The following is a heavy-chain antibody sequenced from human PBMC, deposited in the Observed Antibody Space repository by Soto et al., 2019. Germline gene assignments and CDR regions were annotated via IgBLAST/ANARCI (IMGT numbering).Heavy chain of an antibody. CDR3: ATGYYGSGSRTGFQH. D-gene: IGHD3-10*01. CDR1: GYSFTSHW. V-gene: IGHV5-51*01. J-gene: IGHJ1*01. CDR2: IYPGDSDT. Sequence: GESLNIPCKGSGYSFTSHWIRWVLQMPRKGLEWMGIIYPGDSDTRYSPSFQGQVTISADKSISTAYLQWSSLKASDTAMYYCATGYYGSGSRTGFQHWGQGTLVTVYS.